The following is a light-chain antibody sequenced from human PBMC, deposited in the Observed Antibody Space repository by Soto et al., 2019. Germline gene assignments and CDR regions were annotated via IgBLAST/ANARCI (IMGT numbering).Light chain of an antibody. Sequence: QAVVTQPPSVSGAPGQRVTISCTGSSSNIGAGYDVHWYQQLPGTAPKLLISGNNNRPSGVPDRFSGSKSGTSASLAITGLQAEDEADYYCQSYDSSVSKVVFGGRTKVTVL. CDR3: QSYDSSVSKVV. V-gene: IGLV1-40*01. CDR2: GNN. CDR1: SSNIGAGYD. J-gene: IGLJ2*01.